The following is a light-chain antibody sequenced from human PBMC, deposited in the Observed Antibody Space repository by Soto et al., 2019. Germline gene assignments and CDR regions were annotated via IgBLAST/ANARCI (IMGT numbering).Light chain of an antibody. CDR2: VNSDGSH. CDR1: SGHSNYA. J-gene: IGLJ2*01. V-gene: IGLV4-69*01. CDR3: QTWGTGVV. Sequence: QSVLTQSPSASASLGASVKLTCTLSSGHSNYAIAWHQQQPEKGPRYLMKVNSDGSHSKGDGIPDRFSGSGSGAERYLTISSLQCEDEAYYYCQTWGTGVVFGGGTKLTVL.